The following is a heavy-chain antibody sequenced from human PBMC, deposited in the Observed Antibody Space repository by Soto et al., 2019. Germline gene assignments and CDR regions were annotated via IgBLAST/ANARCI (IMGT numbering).Heavy chain of an antibody. D-gene: IGHD6-13*01. CDR1: GGSISSGGYY. CDR2: IYYSGST. CDR3: ARDAAAANGMDV. J-gene: IGHJ6*02. Sequence: QVQLQESGPGLVKPSQTLSLTCTVSGGSISSGGYYWSWIRQHPGKGLEWIGYIYYSGSTYYNPALKSRVTISVDTSKTQFSLKLSSVTAADTAVYYCARDAAAANGMDVWGQGTTVTVSS. V-gene: IGHV4-31*03.